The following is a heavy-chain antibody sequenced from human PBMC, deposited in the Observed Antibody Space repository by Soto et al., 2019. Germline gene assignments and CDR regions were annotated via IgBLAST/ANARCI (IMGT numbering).Heavy chain of an antibody. Sequence: DVHLLESGGHLVQPGGSLRLSCAASGFTFSSYAMSWVRQAPGKGLEWVSSVSAGGEMTYYSDSVKGRFTISRDNSNNALFLQMNSLRIEDTALYYCARGDRGGSGSPASYYYSGLDVWGQGATVTVS. CDR2: VSAGGEMT. CDR3: ARGDRGGSGSPASYYYSGLDV. V-gene: IGHV3-23*01. CDR1: GFTFSSYA. J-gene: IGHJ6*02. D-gene: IGHD3-10*01.